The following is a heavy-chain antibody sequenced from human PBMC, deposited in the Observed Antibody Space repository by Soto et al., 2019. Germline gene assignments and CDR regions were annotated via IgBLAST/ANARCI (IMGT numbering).Heavy chain of an antibody. Sequence: ESGGGLVQPGGSLRHSCAASGFTFSSYWMSWFRQAPGKGLEWVANIKQDGSEENYVDSVKGRFTISRDNAKNALYLQMNSLRVEDTAVYYCAREIAARLWGKGTTVTVSS. CDR3: AREIAARL. J-gene: IGHJ6*04. CDR1: GFTFSSYW. D-gene: IGHD6-6*01. CDR2: IKQDGSEE. V-gene: IGHV3-7*01.